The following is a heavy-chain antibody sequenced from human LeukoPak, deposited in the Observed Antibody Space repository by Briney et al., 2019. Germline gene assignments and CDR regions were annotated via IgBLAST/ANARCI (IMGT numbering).Heavy chain of an antibody. CDR3: ARDEYYDFWSGYYTGSSYGMDV. V-gene: IGHV3-21*01. CDR2: IISSSSYI. CDR1: GFTFSSYS. J-gene: IGHJ6*02. Sequence: PGGSLRLSCAASGFTFSSYSMNWVRQAPGKGLEWVSSIISSSSYIYYADSVKGRFTISRDNAKNSLYLQMNSLRAEDTAVYYCARDEYYDFWSGYYTGSSYGMDVWGQGTTVTVSS. D-gene: IGHD3-3*01.